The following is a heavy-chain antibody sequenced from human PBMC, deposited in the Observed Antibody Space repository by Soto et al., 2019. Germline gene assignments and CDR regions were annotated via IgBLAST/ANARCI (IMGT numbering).Heavy chain of an antibody. CDR2: ISGSGGST. D-gene: IGHD3-10*01. V-gene: IGHV3-23*01. Sequence: GGSLRLSCAASGFTFSSYAMSWVRQAPGKGLEWVSAISGSGGSTYYADSVKGRFTISRDNSKNTLYLQMNSLRAEDTAVYYCFKDRYCGSGSYVDDAFDIWGQGTMVTVSS. J-gene: IGHJ3*02. CDR3: FKDRYCGSGSYVDDAFDI. CDR1: GFTFSSYA.